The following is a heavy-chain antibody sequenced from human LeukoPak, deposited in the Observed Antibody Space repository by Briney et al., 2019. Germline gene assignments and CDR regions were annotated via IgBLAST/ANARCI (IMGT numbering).Heavy chain of an antibody. CDR2: IKQDGSEV. D-gene: IGHD3-3*01. Sequence: GGSLRLSCVGSGFTFSSLRMSWVRQILGKGLEWVANIKQDGSEVYYVDSVKGRFTISRDNAKNSLYLQMNSLRAEDTALYYCAKDLEPGGYDFWSGSPGYWGQGTLVTVSS. V-gene: IGHV3-7*03. CDR3: AKDLEPGGYDFWSGSPGY. CDR1: GFTFSSLR. J-gene: IGHJ4*02.